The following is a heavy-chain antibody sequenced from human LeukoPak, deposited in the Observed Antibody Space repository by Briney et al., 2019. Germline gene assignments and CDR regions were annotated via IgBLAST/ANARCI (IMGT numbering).Heavy chain of an antibody. D-gene: IGHD1-1*01. CDR3: ARGGNWNPVDY. J-gene: IGHJ4*02. Sequence: GGSLRLSCAASGFTFSSYAMSWVRHAPGKGLVWVSRINSDGSSTSYADSVKGRFTISRDNAKNTLYLQMNSLRAEDTAVYYCARGGNWNPVDYWGQGTLVTVSS. CDR2: INSDGSST. V-gene: IGHV3-74*01. CDR1: GFTFSSYA.